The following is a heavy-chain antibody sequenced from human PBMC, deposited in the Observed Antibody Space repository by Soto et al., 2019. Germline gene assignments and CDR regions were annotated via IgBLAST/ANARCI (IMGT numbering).Heavy chain of an antibody. CDR1: GGSISSGGYY. D-gene: IGHD3-10*01. CDR2: IYYSGST. CDR3: ASSSITMVRGARGYYYYMDV. Sequence: SETLSLTCTVSGGSISSGGYYWSWIRQHPGKGLEWIGYIYYSGSTYYNPSLKSRVTISVDTSKNQFSLKLSSVTAADTAVYYCASSSITMVRGARGYYYYMDVWGKGTTVTVSS. V-gene: IGHV4-31*03. J-gene: IGHJ6*03.